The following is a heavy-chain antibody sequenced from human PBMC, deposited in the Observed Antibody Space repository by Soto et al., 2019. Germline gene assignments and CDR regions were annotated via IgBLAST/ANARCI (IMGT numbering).Heavy chain of an antibody. CDR3: ARVATGSYYPYYFDY. CDR2: ISYDGSNK. J-gene: IGHJ4*02. Sequence: QVQLAESGGGVVQPGRSLRLSCAASGFTFSNYAMHWVRQAPGKGLELVAVISYDGSNKYYADSVKGRFTISRDNSKNTLYLQMNSLRSEDTAVYYCARVATGSYYPYYFDYWGQGTLVTVSS. CDR1: GFTFSNYA. V-gene: IGHV3-30-3*01. D-gene: IGHD1-26*01.